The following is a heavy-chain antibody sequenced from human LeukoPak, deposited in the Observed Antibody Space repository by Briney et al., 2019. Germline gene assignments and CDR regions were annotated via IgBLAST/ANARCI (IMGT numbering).Heavy chain of an antibody. CDR2: ISSSSSTI. CDR3: ARDRIEQQRTLGRSSNYYYYYYMDV. V-gene: IGHV3-48*01. J-gene: IGHJ6*03. Sequence: GGSLRLSCAASEFTFSSYSMNWVRQAPGKGLEWVSYISSSSSTIYYADSVKGRFTISRDNAKNSLYLQMNSLRAEDTAVYYCARDRIEQQRTLGRSSNYYYYYYMDVWGKGTTVTVSS. D-gene: IGHD6-13*01. CDR1: EFTFSSYS.